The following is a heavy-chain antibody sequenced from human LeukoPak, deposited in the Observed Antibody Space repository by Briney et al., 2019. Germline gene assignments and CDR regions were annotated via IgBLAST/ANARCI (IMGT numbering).Heavy chain of an antibody. CDR3: ARNSGSYP. Sequence: GGSLRLSCAASGFTFSRYTMNWVRQAPGEGLEWIASISPSASSTYHAESVKGRFTISRDNAKNSLYLQMNSLRAEDTAVYYCARNSGSYPWGQGTLVTVSS. V-gene: IGHV3-21*01. J-gene: IGHJ5*02. D-gene: IGHD1-26*01. CDR2: ISPSASST. CDR1: GFTFSRYT.